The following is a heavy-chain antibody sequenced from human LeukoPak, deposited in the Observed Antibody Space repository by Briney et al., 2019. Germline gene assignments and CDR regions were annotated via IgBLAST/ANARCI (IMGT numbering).Heavy chain of an antibody. CDR3: ARDSIVVVPAAMGDY. V-gene: IGHV1-18*01. CDR2: ISAYNGNT. CDR1: GYTFTSYG. J-gene: IGHJ4*02. D-gene: IGHD2-2*01. Sequence: AAVKVSCKASGYTFTSYGISWVRQAPGQGLEWMGWISAYNGNTNYAQKLQGRVTMTTDTSTSTAYMELRSLRSDDTAVYYCARDSIVVVPAAMGDYWGQGTLVTVSS.